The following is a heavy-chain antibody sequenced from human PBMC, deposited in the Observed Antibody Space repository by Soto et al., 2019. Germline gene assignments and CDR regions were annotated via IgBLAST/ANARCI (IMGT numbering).Heavy chain of an antibody. D-gene: IGHD1-1*01. CDR3: ARERNIASSRRWNHTPTPPDYYGMDV. J-gene: IGHJ6*02. Sequence: KQSPTLSLTCAISGDSVSSNSAAWNWIRQSPSRGLEWLGRTYYRSKWYNDYAVSVKSRITINPDTSKNQFSLQLNSVTPEDTAVYYCARERNIASSRRWNHTPTPPDYYGMDVWGQGTTVTVSS. CDR2: TYYRSKWYN. V-gene: IGHV6-1*01. CDR1: GDSVSSNSAA.